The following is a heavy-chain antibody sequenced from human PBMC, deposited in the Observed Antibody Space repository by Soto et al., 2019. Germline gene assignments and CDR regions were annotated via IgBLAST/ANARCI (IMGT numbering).Heavy chain of an antibody. D-gene: IGHD6-19*01. J-gene: IGHJ4*02. Sequence: WESLKISCKASGYIFTNFWIGWVRQMPGKVLEWMGIVSPGDSATRYNPSFQGQVTVSADKSINTAYLQWSSLKASDTAVYYCARCSSSCQTIDYWGQGTLFSVSS. CDR1: GYIFTNFW. CDR3: ARCSSSCQTIDY. V-gene: IGHV5-51*01. CDR2: VSPGDSAT.